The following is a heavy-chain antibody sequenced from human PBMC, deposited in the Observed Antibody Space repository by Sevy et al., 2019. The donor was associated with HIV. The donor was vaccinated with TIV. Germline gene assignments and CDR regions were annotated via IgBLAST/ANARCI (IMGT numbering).Heavy chain of an antibody. J-gene: IGHJ4*02. CDR3: AKGARLLWVG. CDR1: GFTFTTNA. Sequence: GGSLRLSCAASGFTFTTNAMTWVRQAPGRGLEWVSTITASGSTYYTDSVKGRLTISRDNSKNTPFPQMNSLRAGDPAVYYCAKGARLLWVGGGQGTLVTVSS. V-gene: IGHV3-23*01. D-gene: IGHD3-10*01. CDR2: ITASGST.